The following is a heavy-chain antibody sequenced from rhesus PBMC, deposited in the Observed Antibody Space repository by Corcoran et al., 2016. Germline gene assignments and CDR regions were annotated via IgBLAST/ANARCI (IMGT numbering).Heavy chain of an antibody. Sequence: EVQLVESGGGLAKPGGSLRLSCAASGFTFSSSGMHLFRQAPGKGLEWISAINSGGGSTYYADSVKGRFTISRDNSKNTLSLQMNSLRAEDTAVYYCAKLKDTGYWGQGVLVTVSS. D-gene: IGHD2-33*01. J-gene: IGHJ4*01. CDR2: INSGGGST. CDR1: GFTFSSSG. CDR3: AKLKDTGY. V-gene: IGHV3S25*01.